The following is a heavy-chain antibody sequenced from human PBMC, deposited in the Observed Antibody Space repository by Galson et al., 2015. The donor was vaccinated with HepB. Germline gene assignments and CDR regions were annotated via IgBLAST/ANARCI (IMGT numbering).Heavy chain of an antibody. CDR3: ATQMRRDTPEAPYYDFWSGYWGDHYYYYGMDV. D-gene: IGHD3-3*01. Sequence: TLSLTCTVSGGSISSGGYYWGWIRQHPGKGLEWIGYIYYSGSTYYNPSLKSRVTISVDTSKNQFSLKLSSVTAADTAVYYCATQMRRDTPEAPYYDFWSGYWGDHYYYYGMDVWGQGTTVTVSS. CDR1: GGSISSGGYY. CDR2: IYYSGST. J-gene: IGHJ6*02. V-gene: IGHV4-31*03.